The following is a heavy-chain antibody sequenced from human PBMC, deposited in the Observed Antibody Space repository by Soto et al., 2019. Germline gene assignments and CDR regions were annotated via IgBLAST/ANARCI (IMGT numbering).Heavy chain of an antibody. V-gene: IGHV4-31*03. CDR1: GDPVSSGSYY. CDR2: IYHTGST. CDR3: AAKLGTTHYCDF. D-gene: IGHD7-27*01. Sequence: QVQLQESGPGLVQPSQTLSLTCSVSGDPVSSGSYYWTWVRQHPVKGLEWIGYIYHTGSTYYNPSLQSRLILSIDASENQFSLHLYAVTAAFTAVYFCAAKLGTTHYCDFWGQGSLVAVSS. J-gene: IGHJ4*02.